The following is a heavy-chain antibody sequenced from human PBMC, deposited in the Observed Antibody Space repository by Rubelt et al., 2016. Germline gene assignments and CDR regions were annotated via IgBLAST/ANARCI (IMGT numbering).Heavy chain of an antibody. CDR1: GFTFSNYA. D-gene: IGHD6-13*01. Sequence: EVQLLESGGGLVQPGGSLRLSCAASGFTFSNYAMRWVRQAPGKRLEGVSTSSGSSGNTYSADSVKGRFTISRDNSKNTLYRQMNSLRADDKAVYYCAKGISSGWYYFDYWGQGTLVTVSS. V-gene: IGHV3-23*01. J-gene: IGHJ4*02. CDR3: AKGISSGWYYFDY. CDR2: SSGSSGNT.